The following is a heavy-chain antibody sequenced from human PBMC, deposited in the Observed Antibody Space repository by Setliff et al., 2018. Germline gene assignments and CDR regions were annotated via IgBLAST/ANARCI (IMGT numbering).Heavy chain of an antibody. CDR1: GLTLINNG. V-gene: IGHV3-73*01. J-gene: IGHJ4*02. Sequence: GGSLRLSCAASGLTLINNGFHWVRQASGKGLEWIGRIRSKANSYATAYAASVKGRFTISRDDSKNTAYLQMNSLKTEDTAVYFCSPSTYYYDTSGHSLDYWGQGTLVTVSS. D-gene: IGHD3-22*01. CDR3: SPSTYYYDTSGHSLDY. CDR2: IRSKANSYAT.